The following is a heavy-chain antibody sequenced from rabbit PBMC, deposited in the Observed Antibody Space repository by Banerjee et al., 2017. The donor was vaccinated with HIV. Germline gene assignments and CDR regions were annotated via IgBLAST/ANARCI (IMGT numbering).Heavy chain of an antibody. CDR2: IYAGSSGST. CDR1: GFSFSSSDW. D-gene: IGHD2-1*01. Sequence: QEQLEESGGDLVKPEGSLTLTCTASGFSFSSSDWICWVRQAPGKGLEWIACIYAGSSGSTYYASWAKGRFTISKTSSTTVTLQMTSLTAADTATYFCARRADYAFKLWGPGTLVTVS. J-gene: IGHJ4*01. CDR3: ARRADYAFKL. V-gene: IGHV1S45*01.